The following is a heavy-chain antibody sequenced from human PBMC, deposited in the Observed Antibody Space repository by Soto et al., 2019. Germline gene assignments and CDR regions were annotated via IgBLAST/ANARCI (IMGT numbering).Heavy chain of an antibody. CDR2: INAGNGNT. CDR1: GYTFTSYA. CDR3: ARVGYCSGGSCYPPPFDY. J-gene: IGHJ4*02. Sequence: ASVKVSCKASGYTFTSYAMHWVRQAPGQRLEWMGWINAGNGNTKYSQKFQGRVTITRDTSASTAYMELSSLRSEDTAVYYCARVGYCSGGSCYPPPFDYWGQGTLVTSPQ. V-gene: IGHV1-3*01. D-gene: IGHD2-15*01.